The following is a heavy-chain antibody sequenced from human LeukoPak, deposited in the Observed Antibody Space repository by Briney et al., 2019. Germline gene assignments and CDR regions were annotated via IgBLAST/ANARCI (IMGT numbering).Heavy chain of an antibody. CDR1: GFTFSAYW. Sequence: PGGSLRLSCVGSGFTFSAYWMSWVRQGPGKGLDWVASINPDGGATRYVDSVRGRFTISRDNAQNSLYLQMNSLSAEDTAVYYCARLFGGVTTFDNWGQRSLVTASS. V-gene: IGHV3-7*01. CDR2: INPDGGAT. CDR3: ARLFGGVTTFDN. D-gene: IGHD4-17*01. J-gene: IGHJ4*02.